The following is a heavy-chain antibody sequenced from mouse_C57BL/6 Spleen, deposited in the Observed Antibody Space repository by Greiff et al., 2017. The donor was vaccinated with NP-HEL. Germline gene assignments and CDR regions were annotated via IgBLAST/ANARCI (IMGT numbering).Heavy chain of an antibody. Sequence: VQLQQPGAELVKPGASVKLSCKASGYTFTSYWMQWVKQRPGQGLEWIGEIDPSDSYTNYNQKFKGKATLTVDTSSSTAYRQLSSLTSEDSAVYYCARAPSRQLRLAFAYWGQGTLVTVSA. CDR3: ARAPSRQLRLAFAY. D-gene: IGHD3-2*02. CDR2: IDPSDSYT. CDR1: GYTFTSYW. J-gene: IGHJ3*01. V-gene: IGHV1-50*01.